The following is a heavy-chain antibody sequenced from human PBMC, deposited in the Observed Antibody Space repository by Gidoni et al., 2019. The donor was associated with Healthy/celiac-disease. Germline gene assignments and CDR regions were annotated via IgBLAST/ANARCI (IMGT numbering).Heavy chain of an antibody. V-gene: IGHV4-4*02. CDR2: LYLSGST. D-gene: IGHD6-19*01. CDR1: GGSIISSNW. J-gene: IGHJ4*02. Sequence: QVQLPESGPALVNPSGTLSLTCAVSGGSIISSNWWSWVRQPPGKGLEWIGALYLSGSTNYNPSLKSRVTISVDKSKNQFSLKLRSVTAADTAVYYCARDVTGYSSGWFDYWGQGTLVTVSS. CDR3: ARDVTGYSSGWFDY.